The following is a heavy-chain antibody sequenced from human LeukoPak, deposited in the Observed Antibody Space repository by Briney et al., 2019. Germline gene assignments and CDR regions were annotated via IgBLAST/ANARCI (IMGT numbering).Heavy chain of an antibody. J-gene: IGHJ3*02. CDR3: AKSPHKDYYDNSAYYASDAFDI. D-gene: IGHD3-22*01. Sequence: GGSLRLSCAASRFIFSNYGMHWVRQAPGKGLEWVAVVSYDGSNKYYADSVKGRFTISRDNSKSTLYLQMNSLRAEDTAVYYCAKSPHKDYYDNSAYYASDAFDIWGQGTMVTVSS. CDR1: RFIFSNYG. CDR2: VSYDGSNK. V-gene: IGHV3-30*18.